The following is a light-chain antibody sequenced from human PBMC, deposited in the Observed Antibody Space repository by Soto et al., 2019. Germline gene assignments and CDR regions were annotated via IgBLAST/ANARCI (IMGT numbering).Light chain of an antibody. Sequence: QSVLTQPPSASGTPGQSAIISCSGSSSNIGNNLVYWYQQVPGMAPKLLIYANSQRPSGVPDRFSGSKSGTSASLAISGLRSEDEADYYCVAWDDSLRCAIFGGGTQLTVL. CDR3: VAWDDSLRCAI. V-gene: IGLV1-47*01. J-gene: IGLJ7*01. CDR1: SSNIGNNL. CDR2: ANS.